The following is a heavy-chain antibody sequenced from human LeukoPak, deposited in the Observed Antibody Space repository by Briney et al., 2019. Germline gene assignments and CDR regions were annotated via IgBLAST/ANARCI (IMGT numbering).Heavy chain of an antibody. Sequence: ASVKVSCKASGYTFTGYYMHWVRQAPGQGLEWMGWTNPNSGDTNYAQKFQGRVTMTRDTSISTDYMELSRLRSDDTAVYYCASDRSSGRKAYDEYWGQGTLVTVSS. CDR3: ASDRSSGRKAYDEY. J-gene: IGHJ4*02. CDR2: TNPNSGDT. CDR1: GYTFTGYY. V-gene: IGHV1-2*02. D-gene: IGHD1-26*01.